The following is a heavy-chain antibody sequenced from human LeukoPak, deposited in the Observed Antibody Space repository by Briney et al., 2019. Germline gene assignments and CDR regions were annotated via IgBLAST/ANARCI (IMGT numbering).Heavy chain of an antibody. J-gene: IGHJ4*02. CDR1: GFTFSSYS. V-gene: IGHV3-48*01. D-gene: IGHD2-2*01. CDR2: ISSSSSTI. CDR3: ARDSSVTAAPIDY. Sequence: GGPLRLSCAASGFTFSSYSMNWVRQAPGKVLELVSCISSSSSTIYYADSLKGRFTISRDDAENSLYLQMNSLRAEDTAAYYCARDSSVTAAPIDYWGQGTLVTVSS.